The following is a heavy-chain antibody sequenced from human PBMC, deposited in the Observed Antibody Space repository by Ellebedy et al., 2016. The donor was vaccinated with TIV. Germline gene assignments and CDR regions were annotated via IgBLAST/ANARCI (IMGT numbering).Heavy chain of an antibody. Sequence: PGGSLRLSCAASGFTFSSYWMSWVRQAPGKGLEWVANIKPDGNDMYYVDSVKGRFTISRDNAKKSLYLQMNSLRAEDTAVYYCAMRYRDYDSLSQDFDCWGQGTLVTVSS. V-gene: IGHV3-7*03. D-gene: IGHD5-12*01. J-gene: IGHJ4*02. CDR1: GFTFSSYW. CDR3: AMRYRDYDSLSQDFDC. CDR2: IKPDGNDM.